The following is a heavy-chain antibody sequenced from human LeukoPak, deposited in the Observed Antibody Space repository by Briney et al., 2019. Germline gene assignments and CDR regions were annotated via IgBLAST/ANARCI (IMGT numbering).Heavy chain of an antibody. CDR2: TSISGENT. CDR3: ARLISTSSSRFSDY. J-gene: IGHJ4*02. D-gene: IGHD6-6*01. V-gene: IGHV3-23*01. Sequence: GGSLRLSCATSRFTFSSYAMSWVRQAPGEGLEWVSATSISGENTYYADSVKGRFTISRDTSRNTLYLQMHSLRAEDTAVYYCARLISTSSSRFSDYWGQGTLVTVSS. CDR1: RFTFSSYA.